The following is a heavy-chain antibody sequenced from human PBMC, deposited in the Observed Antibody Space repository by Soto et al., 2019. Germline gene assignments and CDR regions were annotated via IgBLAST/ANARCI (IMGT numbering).Heavy chain of an antibody. V-gene: IGHV1-2*02. CDR1: GRSFTGHY. CDR3: ARALIGFLDWLPDNYYYGMDV. Sequence: ASVKVSCKVSGRSFTGHYMHWVRQAPGQGLEWMGWINPNSGDTNYARKFQGRVTMTRDTSIKTVYMELSSLRSDDTAVYYCARALIGFLDWLPDNYYYGMDVWGQGTTVTVSS. D-gene: IGHD3-3*02. CDR2: INPNSGDT. J-gene: IGHJ6*02.